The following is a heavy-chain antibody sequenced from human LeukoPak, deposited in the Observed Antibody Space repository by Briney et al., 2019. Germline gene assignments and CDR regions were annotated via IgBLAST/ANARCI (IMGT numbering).Heavy chain of an antibody. D-gene: IGHD1-26*01. J-gene: IGHJ4*02. CDR1: GFTFSSYE. CDR2: ISSSVSTI. CDR3: ARARGYPQPTIDY. Sequence: GGSLRLSCAASGFTFSSYEMNWVRQAPGKGLDWVSYISSSVSTIYYADSVKGRFTISRDNAKNSLYLQMNSLRAEDTAVYYCARARGYPQPTIDYWGQGTLVTVSS. V-gene: IGHV3-48*03.